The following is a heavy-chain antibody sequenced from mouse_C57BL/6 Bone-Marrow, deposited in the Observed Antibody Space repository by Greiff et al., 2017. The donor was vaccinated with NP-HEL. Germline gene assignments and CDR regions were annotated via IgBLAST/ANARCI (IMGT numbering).Heavy chain of an antibody. Sequence: EVQLVESGGDLVKPGGSLKLSCAASGFTFSSYGMSWVRQTPDKRLEWVATISSGGSYTYYPDSVKGRFTISRDNAKNTLYLQMSSLKSEDTAMYYCARHYYSNYFDYCGQGTTLTVSS. J-gene: IGHJ2*01. D-gene: IGHD2-5*01. CDR2: ISSGGSYT. V-gene: IGHV5-6*01. CDR1: GFTFSSYG. CDR3: ARHYYSNYFDY.